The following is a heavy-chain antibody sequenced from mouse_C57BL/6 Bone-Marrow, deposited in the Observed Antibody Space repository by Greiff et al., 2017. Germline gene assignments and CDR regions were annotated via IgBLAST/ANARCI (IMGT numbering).Heavy chain of an antibody. V-gene: IGHV1-76*01. CDR3: AREGLFYGSSYYFDD. Sequence: QVQLQQSGAELVRPGASVKLSCKASGYTFTDYYINWVKQRPGQGLEWIARIYPGSGNTYYNEKFKGKATLNAEKSSSTAYMHLSSLTSEDSAVYCCAREGLFYGSSYYFDDWGQGTTLTVSS. CDR2: IYPGSGNT. J-gene: IGHJ2*01. D-gene: IGHD1-1*01. CDR1: GYTFTDYY.